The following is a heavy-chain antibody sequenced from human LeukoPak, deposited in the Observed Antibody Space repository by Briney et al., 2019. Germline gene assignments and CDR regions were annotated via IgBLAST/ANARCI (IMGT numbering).Heavy chain of an antibody. J-gene: IGHJ4*02. CDR1: GGSISSGGYY. CDR3: ARVDYDSSGYFDY. D-gene: IGHD3-22*01. Sequence: SETLSLTCTVSGGSISSGGYYWSWIRQHPGKGLEWIGYIYYSGSTYYNPSLKSRVTISVDTSKNQFSLKLSSVTAADTAVYYCARVDYDSSGYFDYWGQGTLVTVSS. V-gene: IGHV4-31*03. CDR2: IYYSGST.